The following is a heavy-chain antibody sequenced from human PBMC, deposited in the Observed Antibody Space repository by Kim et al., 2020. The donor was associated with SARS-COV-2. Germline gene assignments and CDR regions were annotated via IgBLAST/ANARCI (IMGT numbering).Heavy chain of an antibody. J-gene: IGHJ6*02. V-gene: IGHV4-39*01. D-gene: IGHD1-1*01. CDR3: ARMGAAYTSGGMDV. Sequence: SETLSLTCTVSGGSISRSSYYWGWVRQPPGKGLEWIGSIYYSGSTYYNPSLKSRVTISVDTSKNQFSLKLSSVTATDTAIYYCARMGAAYTSGGMDVWGQGPTVTVSS. CDR1: GGSISRSSYY. CDR2: IYYSGST.